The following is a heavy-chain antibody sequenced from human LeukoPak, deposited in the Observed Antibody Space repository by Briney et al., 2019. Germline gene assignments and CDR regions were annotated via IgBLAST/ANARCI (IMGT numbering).Heavy chain of an antibody. D-gene: IGHD3-3*01. CDR1: GFTFSSYS. Sequence: PGGSLRLSCAASGFTFSSYSMNWVRQAPGKGLEWVSSISSSSSYIYYADSVKGRFTISRDNAKNSLYLQMNSLRAEDTAVYYCARGPGFVVSNWFDPWGQGTLVTVSS. CDR3: ARGPGFVVSNWFDP. J-gene: IGHJ5*02. CDR2: ISSSSSYI. V-gene: IGHV3-21*01.